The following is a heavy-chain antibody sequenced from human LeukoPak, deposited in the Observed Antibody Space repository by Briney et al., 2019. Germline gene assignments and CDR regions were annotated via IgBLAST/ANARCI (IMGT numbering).Heavy chain of an antibody. CDR3: ARARTRYCSSTSCYRGGYYYGMDV. D-gene: IGHD2-2*01. Sequence: PSETLSLTCAVYGGSFSGYYWSWIRQPPGRGLEWIGEINHSGSTNYNPSLKSRVNISVDTSKNQFSLKLSSVTAADTAVYYCARARTRYCSSTSCYRGGYYYGMDVWGQGTTVTVSS. CDR2: INHSGST. J-gene: IGHJ6*02. CDR1: GGSFSGYY. V-gene: IGHV4-34*01.